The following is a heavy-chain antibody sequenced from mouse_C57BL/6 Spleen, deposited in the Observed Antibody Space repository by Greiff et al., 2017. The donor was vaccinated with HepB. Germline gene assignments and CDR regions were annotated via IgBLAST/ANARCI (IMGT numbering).Heavy chain of an antibody. CDR2: ISDGGSYT. J-gene: IGHJ1*03. CDR1: GFTFSSYA. Sequence: EVQRVESGGGLVKPGGSLKLSCAASGFTFSSYAMSWVRQTPEKRLEWVATISDGGSYTYYPDNVKGRFTISRDNAKNNLYLQMSHLKSEDTAMYYCARDDGYYDWYFDVWGTGTTVTVSS. D-gene: IGHD2-3*01. CDR3: ARDDGYYDWYFDV. V-gene: IGHV5-4*01.